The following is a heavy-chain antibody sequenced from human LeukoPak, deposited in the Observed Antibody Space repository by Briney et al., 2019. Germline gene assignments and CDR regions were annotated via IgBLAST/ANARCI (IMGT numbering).Heavy chain of an antibody. CDR1: GDSVSGSSAA. V-gene: IGHV6-1*01. CDR3: ARGATGTTGYNGLDV. D-gene: IGHD1-1*01. CDR2: TYYRSRWYN. Sequence: PSQTLSLTCAISGDSVSGSSAAWNWLRQSPLRGLEWLGRTYYRSRWYNDYALSVKSRITINLDISKNQFSLQLNSMTPEDTAVYYCARGATGTTGYNGLDVWGQGTTVTVSS. J-gene: IGHJ6*02.